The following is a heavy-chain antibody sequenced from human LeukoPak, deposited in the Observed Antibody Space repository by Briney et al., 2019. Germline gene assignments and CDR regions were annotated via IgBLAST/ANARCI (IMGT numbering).Heavy chain of an antibody. CDR1: GFTLRSYW. V-gene: IGHV3-74*01. Sequence: GGSLRLSCAASGFTLRSYWMHWVRHAPGKGLVWVSRINSDGISTTYADSVKGRFTISRDNAKNTLFPQMNSLRAEDTAVYYCARDPDRSGWSTFEYWGQGTLVTVSS. J-gene: IGHJ4*02. CDR2: INSDGIST. CDR3: ARDPDRSGWSTFEY. D-gene: IGHD6-19*01.